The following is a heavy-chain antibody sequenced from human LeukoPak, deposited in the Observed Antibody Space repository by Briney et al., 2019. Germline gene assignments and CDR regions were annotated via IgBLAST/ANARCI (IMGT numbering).Heavy chain of an antibody. Sequence: GGSLRLSCAASGFIFSRYPMSWVGQAPGKGLEWVSAISGTAENTYYADSVKGRFNISRDNSRNTVHLQMNSLRPEDTAVYYCANQRGGFWGQGTLVTVSS. D-gene: IGHD3-10*01. V-gene: IGHV3-23*01. CDR2: ISGTAENT. CDR1: GFIFSRYP. CDR3: ANQRGGF. J-gene: IGHJ4*02.